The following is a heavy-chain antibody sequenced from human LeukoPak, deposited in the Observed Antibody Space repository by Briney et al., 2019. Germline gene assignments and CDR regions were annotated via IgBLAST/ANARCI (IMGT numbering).Heavy chain of an antibody. CDR2: ISSSSPYT. D-gene: IGHD1-26*01. Sequence: GGSLRLSCAASGFTFSSYSMNWVRQAPGKGLEWVSSISSSSPYTYYADSVKGRFTISRDNAKNSLYLQMNSLRAEDTAVYYCAREEGGTTGEAFDIWGQGTRVTVSS. V-gene: IGHV3-21*01. CDR1: GFTFSSYS. J-gene: IGHJ3*02. CDR3: AREEGGTTGEAFDI.